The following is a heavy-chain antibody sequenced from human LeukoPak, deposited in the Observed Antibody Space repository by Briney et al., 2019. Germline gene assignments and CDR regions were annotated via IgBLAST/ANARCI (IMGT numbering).Heavy chain of an antibody. V-gene: IGHV4-39*07. CDR3: ARDNHGGWFDP. CDR2: IYYSGST. Sequence: SETLSLTCTVSGGSISSSSYYWGWLRQPPGKGLEWIGSIYYSGSTNYNPSLKSQVTISVDTSKNQFSLKLSSVTAADTAVHYCARDNHGGWFDPWGQGTLVTVSS. D-gene: IGHD1-14*01. J-gene: IGHJ5*02. CDR1: GGSISSSSYY.